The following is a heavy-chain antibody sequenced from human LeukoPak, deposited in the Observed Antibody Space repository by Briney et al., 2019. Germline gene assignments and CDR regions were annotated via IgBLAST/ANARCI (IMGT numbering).Heavy chain of an antibody. CDR2: IKEDGSIQ. Sequence: GGSLRLSCVASGFTFSSYWMTWVRQAPGKGLEWLANIKEDGSIQYYLDSVRGRFTISRDNAKTSVYLQLNSLRADDTAVYYCARIGIQLWLHGYWGQGTLVTVSS. CDR1: GFTFSSYW. CDR3: ARIGIQLWLHGY. J-gene: IGHJ4*02. V-gene: IGHV3-7*03. D-gene: IGHD5-18*01.